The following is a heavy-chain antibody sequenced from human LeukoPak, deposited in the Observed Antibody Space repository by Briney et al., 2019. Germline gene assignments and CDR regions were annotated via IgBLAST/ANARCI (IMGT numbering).Heavy chain of an antibody. CDR2: IIPILGIA. V-gene: IGHV1-69*04. Sequence: GASVEVSCKASGGTFSSYAISWVRQAPGQGLEWMGRIIPILGIANYAQKFQGRVTITADKSTSTAYMELSSLRSEDTAVYYCARDPPVDTARRNYWGQGTLVTVSS. CDR3: ARDPPVDTARRNY. D-gene: IGHD5-18*01. J-gene: IGHJ4*02. CDR1: GGTFSSYA.